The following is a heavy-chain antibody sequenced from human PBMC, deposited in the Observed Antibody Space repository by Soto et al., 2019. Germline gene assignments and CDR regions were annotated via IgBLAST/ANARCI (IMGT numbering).Heavy chain of an antibody. Sequence: IRQPPGKALEWLAHIFSNDEKAYMTSLKIRLSISKDTSKSQVVVTMTNMDPVDTATYYCARITRTGSFDYWGQGTLVAVSS. J-gene: IGHJ4*02. CDR2: IFSNDEK. CDR3: ARITRTGSFDY. D-gene: IGHD3-9*01. V-gene: IGHV2-26*01.